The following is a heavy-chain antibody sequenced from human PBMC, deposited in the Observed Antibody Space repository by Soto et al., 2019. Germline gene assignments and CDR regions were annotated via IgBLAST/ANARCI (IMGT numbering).Heavy chain of an antibody. Sequence: ASVKGSCTASGYTFTGYYMHWVRQAPGQGLEWMGWINPNSGGTNYAQKFQGRVTMTRDTSISTAYMELSRLRSDDTAVYYCARDPTRYYYDSSGYYYWGQGTLVTVSS. CDR2: INPNSGGT. V-gene: IGHV1-2*02. CDR1: GYTFTGYY. CDR3: ARDPTRYYYDSSGYYY. J-gene: IGHJ4*02. D-gene: IGHD3-22*01.